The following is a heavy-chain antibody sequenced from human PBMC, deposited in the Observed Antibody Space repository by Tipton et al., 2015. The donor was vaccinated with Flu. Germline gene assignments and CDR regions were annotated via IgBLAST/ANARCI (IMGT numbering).Heavy chain of an antibody. CDR1: GGSISSSSYY. CDR2: IYYSGST. CDR3: ACRGSCYH. D-gene: IGHD1-26*01. Sequence: LRLSCPVSGGSISSSSYYWGWIRQPPGKGLEWIGTIYYSGSTYCNPSLKSRVTMSVDTSKNQFSLKLSSVTAADTAVYYCACRGSCYHWGQGTLVTVSS. J-gene: IGHJ4*02. V-gene: IGHV4-39*07.